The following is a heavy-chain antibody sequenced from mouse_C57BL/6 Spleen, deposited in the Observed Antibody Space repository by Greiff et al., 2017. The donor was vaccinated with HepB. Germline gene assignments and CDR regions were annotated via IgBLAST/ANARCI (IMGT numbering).Heavy chain of an antibody. Sequence: VKLMESGPELVKPGASVKISCKASGYAFSSSWMNWVKQRPGKGLEWIGRIYPGDGDTNYNGKFKGKATLTADKSSSTAYMQLSSLTSEDSAVYFCATYSWFAYWGQGTLVTVSA. V-gene: IGHV1-82*01. CDR3: ATYSWFAY. CDR1: GYAFSSSW. J-gene: IGHJ3*01. CDR2: IYPGDGDT. D-gene: IGHD1-1*01.